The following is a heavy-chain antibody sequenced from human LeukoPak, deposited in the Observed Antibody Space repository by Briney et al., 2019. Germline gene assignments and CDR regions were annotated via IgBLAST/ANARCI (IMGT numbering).Heavy chain of an antibody. CDR1: GGSISSYS. CDR2: IYYSGST. Sequence: SETLSLTGTVSGGSISSYSWSWLRQPPGKGLEWIGYIYYSGSTNYNPSLKSRVTISVDTSKNQFSLNLSSVTAADTAVYYCARSIAAAGLYGVDVWGQGTTVTVSS. CDR3: ARSIAAAGLYGVDV. J-gene: IGHJ6*02. D-gene: IGHD6-13*01. V-gene: IGHV4-59*01.